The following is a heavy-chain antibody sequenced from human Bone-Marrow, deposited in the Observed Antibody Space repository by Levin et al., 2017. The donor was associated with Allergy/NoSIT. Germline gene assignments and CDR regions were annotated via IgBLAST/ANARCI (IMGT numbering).Heavy chain of an antibody. V-gene: IGHV4-30-4*01. J-gene: IGHJ4*02. D-gene: IGHD3-9*01. CDR1: GGSISRGDYY. CDR3: ARDCAIFCPPDFSI. CDR2: IHYSGIT. Sequence: PSQTLSLTCTVSGGSISRGDYYWSWIRQPPGKGLEWIGYIHYSGITYYNSSLKSRTTISVDTSKHQFSLKLTSVTAADTALYYCARDCAIFCPPDFSIWGQGALVTVSS.